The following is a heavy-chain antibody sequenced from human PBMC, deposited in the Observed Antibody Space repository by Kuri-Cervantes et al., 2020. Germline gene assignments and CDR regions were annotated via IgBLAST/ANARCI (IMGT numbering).Heavy chain of an antibody. D-gene: IGHD1-1*01. V-gene: IGHV3-33*01. CDR1: GFTFSSYG. Sequence: LSLTCAASGFTFSSYGTHWVRQAPGKGLEWVAVIWYDGSNKYYADSVKGRFTISRDNSKNTLYLQMNSLRAEDTAVYYCARDATTRYYYYYGMDVWGQGTTVTVSS. CDR3: ARDATTRYYYYYGMDV. CDR2: IWYDGSNK. J-gene: IGHJ6*02.